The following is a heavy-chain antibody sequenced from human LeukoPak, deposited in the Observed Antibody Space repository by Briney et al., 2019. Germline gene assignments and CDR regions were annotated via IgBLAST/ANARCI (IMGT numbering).Heavy chain of an antibody. CDR1: GYSISSGYY. V-gene: IGHV4-38-2*02. Sequence: SETLSLTCTVSGYSISSGYYWGWIRQPPGKGLEWIGSIYHSGSTYYNPSLKSRVTISVDTSKNQFSLKLSSVTAADTAVYYCVHIVVVPAAIANWGQGTLVTVSS. J-gene: IGHJ4*02. CDR2: IYHSGST. CDR3: VHIVVVPAAIAN. D-gene: IGHD2-2*02.